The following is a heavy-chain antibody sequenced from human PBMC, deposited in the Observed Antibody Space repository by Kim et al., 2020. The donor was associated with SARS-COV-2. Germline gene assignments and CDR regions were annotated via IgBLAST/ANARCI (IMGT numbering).Heavy chain of an antibody. J-gene: IGHJ5*02. V-gene: IGHV1-3*01. Sequence: ASVKVSCKASGYTFTSYAMHWVRQAPGQRLEWMGWINAGNGNTKYSQKFQGRVTITRDTSASTAYMELSSLRSEDTAVYYCARAGVVAATRIKSSWFDPWGQGTLVTVSS. D-gene: IGHD2-15*01. CDR3: ARAGVVAATRIKSSWFDP. CDR1: GYTFTSYA. CDR2: INAGNGNT.